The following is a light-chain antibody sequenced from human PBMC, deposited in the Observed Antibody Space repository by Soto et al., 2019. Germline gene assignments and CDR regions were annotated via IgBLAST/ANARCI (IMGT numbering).Light chain of an antibody. Sequence: DIVMTQSPLSLPVTPGEPASISCRSSQSPLHSNGYNYLDWYLQKPGQSPQLLIYLGSYRASGVPDRFSGRGSGTDFTLKISRVEAEDVGVYYCMQALQTPYTFGQGTKLEIK. J-gene: IGKJ2*01. CDR2: LGS. V-gene: IGKV2-28*01. CDR1: QSPLHSNGYNY. CDR3: MQALQTPYT.